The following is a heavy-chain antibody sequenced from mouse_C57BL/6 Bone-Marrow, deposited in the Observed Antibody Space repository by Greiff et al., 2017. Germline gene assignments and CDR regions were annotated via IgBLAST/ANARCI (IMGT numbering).Heavy chain of an antibody. D-gene: IGHD2-4*01. Sequence: QVQLQQPGAELVMPGASVKLSCKASGYTFTSYWMHWVKQRPGQGLEWIGEIDPSDSYTNYNQKFKGKSTLPVDKSSSTAYMQLSSLTSEDSAVYYCAREGYYDYDLYYAMDYWGQGTSVTVSS. CDR1: GYTFTSYW. CDR3: AREGYYDYDLYYAMDY. J-gene: IGHJ4*01. CDR2: IDPSDSYT. V-gene: IGHV1-69*01.